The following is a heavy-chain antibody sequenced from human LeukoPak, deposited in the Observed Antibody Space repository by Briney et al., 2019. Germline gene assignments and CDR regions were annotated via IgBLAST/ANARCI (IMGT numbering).Heavy chain of an antibody. CDR2: IIPIFGTA. J-gene: IGHJ1*01. Sequence: ASVKVSCKASGGTFSSYAISWVRQAPGQGLEWMGGIIPIFGTANYAQKFQGRVTITADGSTSTAYMELSSLRSEDTAVYYCARDSNYCSSTSCLPYFQHWGQGTLVTVSS. V-gene: IGHV1-69*13. D-gene: IGHD2-2*01. CDR3: ARDSNYCSSTSCLPYFQH. CDR1: GGTFSSYA.